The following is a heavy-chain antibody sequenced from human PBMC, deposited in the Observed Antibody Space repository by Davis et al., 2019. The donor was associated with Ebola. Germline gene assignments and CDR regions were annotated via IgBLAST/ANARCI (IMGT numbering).Heavy chain of an antibody. CDR1: GGSFSGYY. CDR3: ARGAARYSGYDFTYYYYGMDV. J-gene: IGHJ6*02. D-gene: IGHD5-12*01. CDR2: INHSGST. V-gene: IGHV4-34*01. Sequence: LRLSCAVYGGSFSGYYWSWIRQPPGKGLEWIGEINHSGSTNYNPSLKSRVTISVDTSKNQFSLKLSSVTAADTAVYYCARGAARYSGYDFTYYYYGMDVWGQGTTVTVSS.